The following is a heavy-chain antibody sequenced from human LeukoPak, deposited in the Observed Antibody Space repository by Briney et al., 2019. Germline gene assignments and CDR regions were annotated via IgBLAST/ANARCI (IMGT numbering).Heavy chain of an antibody. CDR3: ARPPKGSYGCYFDY. D-gene: IGHD5-18*01. J-gene: IGHJ4*02. Sequence: SETLSLTCTVSGGSISSYYWSWIRQPPGKGLEWIGYIYYSGSTNYNPSLKSRVTISVDTSKNQFSLKLSSVTAADTAVYYCARPPKGSYGCYFDYWGQGTLVTVSS. CDR2: IYYSGST. V-gene: IGHV4-59*08. CDR1: GGSISSYY.